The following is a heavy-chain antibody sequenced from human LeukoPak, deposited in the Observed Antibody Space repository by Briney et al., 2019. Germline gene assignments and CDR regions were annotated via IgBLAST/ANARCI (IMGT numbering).Heavy chain of an antibody. J-gene: IGHJ4*02. Sequence: PSETLSLTCTVSDASISVSSYYWVWIRQPPGKGLEWIGTIFYTGNTYYNPSLESRLTISVDTSKNQFSLKMNSVTAADTAVYYCARDDYGVRTGYWGQGTLVTVSS. CDR3: ARDDYGVRTGY. D-gene: IGHD4-17*01. CDR1: DASISVSSYY. V-gene: IGHV4-39*01. CDR2: IFYTGNT.